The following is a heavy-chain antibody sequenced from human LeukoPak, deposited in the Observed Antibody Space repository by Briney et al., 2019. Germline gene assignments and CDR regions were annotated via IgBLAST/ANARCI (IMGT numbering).Heavy chain of an antibody. CDR2: MNPNSGNT. Sequence: ASVKVSCKASGYTFTSYDINWVRQATGQGLEWMGWMNPNSGNTGYAQKFQGRVTMTRNTSISTAYMELSSLRSEDTAVYYCAGVLCGGDGDVGGYDYWGQGTLVTVSS. CDR3: AGVLCGGDGDVGGYDY. CDR1: GYTFTSYD. V-gene: IGHV1-8*01. J-gene: IGHJ4*02. D-gene: IGHD3-16*01.